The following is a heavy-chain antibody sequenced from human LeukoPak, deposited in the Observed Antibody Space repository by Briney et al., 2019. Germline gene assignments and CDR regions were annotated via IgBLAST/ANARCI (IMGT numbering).Heavy chain of an antibody. J-gene: IGHJ5*02. Sequence: ASVKVSCKTSGYTFTGYYMHWVRQAPGQGLEWMGWINPKSVGTNYSQKFQGRVTMTTDTSTSTAYMELRSLRSDETAVYYCARNRPPYYYGSGSYYGWFDPWGQGTLVTVSS. CDR1: GYTFTGYY. CDR2: INPKSVGT. D-gene: IGHD3-10*01. CDR3: ARNRPPYYYGSGSYYGWFDP. V-gene: IGHV1-2*02.